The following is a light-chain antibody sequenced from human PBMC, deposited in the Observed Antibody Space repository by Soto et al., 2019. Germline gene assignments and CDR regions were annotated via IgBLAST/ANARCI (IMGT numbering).Light chain of an antibody. CDR3: QQYNNWRQT. CDR1: QRVSSN. J-gene: IGKJ1*01. Sequence: IVMTQSPAILSVSPGERATLSCRSSQRVSSNVAWYQQKPGQAPRLLLYGASARATGVPARFSGSGSGTQFTLTISSLQSEDFAVYYCQQYNNWRQTFGQGTRWIS. CDR2: GAS. V-gene: IGKV3-15*01.